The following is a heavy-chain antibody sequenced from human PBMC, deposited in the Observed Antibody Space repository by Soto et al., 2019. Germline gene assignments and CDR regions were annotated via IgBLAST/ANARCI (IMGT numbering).Heavy chain of an antibody. CDR2: ITPIYPTT. J-gene: IGHJ4*02. CDR3: ARIPRYSFPTSDDLDS. Sequence: SVKVSCKASGGTFYTYTFSWVRQAPGQGLEWMGSITPIYPTTNYAEKFQGRLTVTADGSTNTAYMELNSLTSEDTAVYYCARIPRYSFPTSDDLDSWGQGTLVTVSS. CDR1: GGTFYTYT. D-gene: IGHD5-18*01. V-gene: IGHV1-69*13.